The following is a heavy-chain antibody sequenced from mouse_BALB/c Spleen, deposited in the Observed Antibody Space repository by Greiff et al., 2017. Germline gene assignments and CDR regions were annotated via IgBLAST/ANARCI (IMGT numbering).Heavy chain of an antibody. J-gene: IGHJ4*01. V-gene: IGHV8-12*01. CDR3: ARKDYYGSSYFYAMDY. CDR2: IYWDDDK. D-gene: IGHD1-1*01. Sequence: QVTLKESGPGILQPSQTLSLTCSFSGFSLSTSGMGVSWIRQPSGKGLEWLAHIYWDDDKRYNPSLKSRLTISKDTSRNQVFLKITSVDTADTATYYCARKDYYGSSYFYAMDYWGQGTSVTVSS. CDR1: GFSLSTSGMG.